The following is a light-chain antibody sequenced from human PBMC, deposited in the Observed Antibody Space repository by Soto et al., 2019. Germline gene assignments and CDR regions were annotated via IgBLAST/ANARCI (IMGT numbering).Light chain of an antibody. V-gene: IGLV3-21*02. CDR1: NIGSKS. Sequence: SYELTQPPSVSVAPGQTARITCGGNNIGSKSVHWYQQKPGQSPVLVVYDDSDRHSGIPERLSGSNSGNTATLTISRVEAGDEADYYCQVWDSSSDHYVFGTGTKVTVL. CDR3: QVWDSSSDHYV. J-gene: IGLJ1*01. CDR2: DDS.